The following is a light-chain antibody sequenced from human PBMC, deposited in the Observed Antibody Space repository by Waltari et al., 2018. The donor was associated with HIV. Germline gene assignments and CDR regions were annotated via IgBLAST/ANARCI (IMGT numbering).Light chain of an antibody. CDR3: CSYAGTSTYVA. V-gene: IGLV2-23*02. Sequence: QSALTQPASVSGSPGQSITISCTGTSSAVGRYNLVPSHQQHPGKAPKLTIYEVSKRPSGVSNRFHGSKSGNTASLTISGLQAEDEADYYCCSYAGTSTYVAFGGGTKLTVL. J-gene: IGLJ2*01. CDR1: SSAVGRYNL. CDR2: EVS.